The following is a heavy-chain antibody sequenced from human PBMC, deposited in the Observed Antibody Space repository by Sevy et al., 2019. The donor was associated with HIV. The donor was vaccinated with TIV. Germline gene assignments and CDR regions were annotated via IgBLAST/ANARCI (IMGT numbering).Heavy chain of an antibody. CDR3: ARGLVGATSSVLDY. Sequence: GGSLRLSCAASGFTFSSYAMNWVRQAPGKGLEWVAVISYDGSNKYYADSVKGRFTISRDNSKNTLYLQMNSLRAEDTAVYYCARGLVGATSSVLDYWGQGTLVTVSS. CDR1: GFTFSSYA. J-gene: IGHJ4*02. D-gene: IGHD1-26*01. CDR2: ISYDGSNK. V-gene: IGHV3-30-3*01.